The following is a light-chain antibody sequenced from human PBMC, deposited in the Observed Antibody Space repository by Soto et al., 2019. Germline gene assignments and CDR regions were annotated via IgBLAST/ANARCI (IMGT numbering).Light chain of an antibody. Sequence: DVQMTHSPSSVSASIGDTVTITCRASQGISNWLAWYQQKPGKAPNLLVYDSSNLQSGVPSRFSGSGSGTDFSLTISSLQPEDFATYYCQQTDHFPHTFGQGTKLEIK. CDR1: QGISNW. V-gene: IGKV1-12*01. CDR2: DSS. J-gene: IGKJ2*01. CDR3: QQTDHFPHT.